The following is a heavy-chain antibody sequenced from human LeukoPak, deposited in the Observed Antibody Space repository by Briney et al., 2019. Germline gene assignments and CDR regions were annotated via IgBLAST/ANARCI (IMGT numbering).Heavy chain of an antibody. D-gene: IGHD3-22*01. J-gene: IGHJ4*02. Sequence: ASVKVSCKASGYTFTSYDINWVRQATGQGLEWMGWMNPNSGNTGYAQKFQGRVTMTRDMSTSTVYMELSSLRSEDTAVYYCARGVGVYYDSSGYYPYWGQGTLVTVSS. CDR3: ARGVGVYYDSSGYYPY. V-gene: IGHV1-8*01. CDR2: MNPNSGNT. CDR1: GYTFTSYD.